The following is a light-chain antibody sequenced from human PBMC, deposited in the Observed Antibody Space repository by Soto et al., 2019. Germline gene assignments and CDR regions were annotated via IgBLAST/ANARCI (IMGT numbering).Light chain of an antibody. CDR1: QSVFSS. CDR2: GSA. J-gene: IGKJ1*01. Sequence: IVMTQSPGSLSVSPWERATLSCRASQSVFSSLAWYQQRPGQAPRLLIYGSATRATGIPDRFSGSGSGTEFTLTISSLQSEDSAVYYCQQYHSWPAFGQGTKVDIK. V-gene: IGKV3-15*01. CDR3: QQYHSWPA.